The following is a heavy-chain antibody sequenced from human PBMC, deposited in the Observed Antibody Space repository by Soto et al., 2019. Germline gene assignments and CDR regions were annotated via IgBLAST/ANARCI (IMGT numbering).Heavy chain of an antibody. CDR2: ISSSSSTI. V-gene: IGHV3-48*02. D-gene: IGHD6-6*01. CDR3: ARGLAARPSWFDP. Sequence: PGGSLRISCAASGCTLSSYSMNWVRQSPGKGLEWVSYISSSSSTIYYADSVKGRFTISRDNAKNSLYLQMNSLRDEDTAVYFCARGLAARPSWFDPWGQGTLVTVSS. CDR1: GCTLSSYS. J-gene: IGHJ5*02.